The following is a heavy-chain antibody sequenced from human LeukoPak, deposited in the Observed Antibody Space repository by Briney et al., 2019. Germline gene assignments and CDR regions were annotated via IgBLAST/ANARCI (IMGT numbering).Heavy chain of an antibody. Sequence: SETLSLTCTVSGGSISSYYWSWIRQPPGKGLEWIGYIYYSGSTNYNPSLKSRVTISVDTSKNQFSLKLSSVTAADTAVYYCARVQVYYDSSGYWFDYWGQGTLVTVSS. J-gene: IGHJ5*01. V-gene: IGHV4-59*01. CDR1: GGSISSYY. D-gene: IGHD3-22*01. CDR3: ARVQVYYDSSGYWFDY. CDR2: IYYSGST.